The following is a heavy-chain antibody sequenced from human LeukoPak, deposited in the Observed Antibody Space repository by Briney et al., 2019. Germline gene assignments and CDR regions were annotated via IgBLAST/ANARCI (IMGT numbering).Heavy chain of an antibody. CDR1: GGSISSHY. V-gene: IGHV4-59*11. J-gene: IGHJ4*02. CDR3: ARGAYYDILTGLDY. D-gene: IGHD3-9*01. CDR2: IYYSGST. Sequence: PSETLFLTCTVSGGSISSHYWSWIRQPPGKGLEWIGYIYYSGSTNYNPSLKSRVTISVDTSKNQFSLKLSSVTAADTAVYYCARGAYYDILTGLDYWGQGTLVTVSS.